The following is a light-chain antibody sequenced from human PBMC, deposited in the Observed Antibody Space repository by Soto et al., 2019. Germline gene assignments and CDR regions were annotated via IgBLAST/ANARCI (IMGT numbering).Light chain of an antibody. CDR1: QSIRTY. Sequence: DIQVTQSPSSLSASVGDRVTITCRASQSIRTYLNWYQQRPGKPPKLLIHTASPLQSGVPSRFSGSGSGPDFTLTISSLQPEDFATYYCQETYSTLHSFGQGTKLEIK. J-gene: IGKJ2*03. CDR3: QETYSTLHS. CDR2: TAS. V-gene: IGKV1-39*01.